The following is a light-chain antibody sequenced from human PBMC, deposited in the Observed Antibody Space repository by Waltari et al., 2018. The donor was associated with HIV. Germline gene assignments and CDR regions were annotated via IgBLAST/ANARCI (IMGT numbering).Light chain of an antibody. V-gene: IGLV1-40*01. J-gene: IGLJ3*02. Sequence: QSVLTPPPSVSGAPGPRVTISCSGTRSNIVARYEVHWYQQLPVTAPKLLIYGKTSRPPGGADRFSACKSGTSASLVITGLQAEEEADYYCHSYDNSLSAAVFGGGTKLTVL. CDR1: RSNIVARYE. CDR2: GKT. CDR3: HSYDNSLSAAV.